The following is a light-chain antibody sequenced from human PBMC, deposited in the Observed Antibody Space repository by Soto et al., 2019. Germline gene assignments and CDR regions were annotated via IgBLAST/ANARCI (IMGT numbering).Light chain of an antibody. CDR2: KAS. CDR1: QRISSW. J-gene: IGKJ1*01. CDR3: QQYNSYSWT. Sequence: DIQMTQSPSTLSASVGDRVTITCRARQRISSWLAWYQQKLGKAPKILIYKASSLDNGVPSRFSGGGFLTEITLTISSLQPDDFATYYYQQYNSYSWTFGQGTKVEIK. V-gene: IGKV1-5*03.